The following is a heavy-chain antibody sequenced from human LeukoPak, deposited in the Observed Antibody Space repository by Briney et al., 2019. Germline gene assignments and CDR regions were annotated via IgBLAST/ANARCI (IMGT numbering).Heavy chain of an antibody. V-gene: IGHV3-43*02. D-gene: IGHD6-13*01. Sequence: PGGSLRLSCAASGFTFDDYAMHWVRQAPGKGLEWVSLISGDGGGTYYADSVKGRFTISRDNSKNSLYLQMNSLRTEDTALYYCAKDIWTAAAGSSFDYWGQGTLVTVSS. CDR2: ISGDGGGT. J-gene: IGHJ4*02. CDR3: AKDIWTAAAGSSFDY. CDR1: GFTFDDYA.